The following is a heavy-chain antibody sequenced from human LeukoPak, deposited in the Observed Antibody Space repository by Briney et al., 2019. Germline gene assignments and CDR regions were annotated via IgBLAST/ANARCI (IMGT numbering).Heavy chain of an antibody. J-gene: IGHJ4*02. CDR3: AKIVDPNGVDY. D-gene: IGHD2-21*01. CDR2: ISSSGTTV. Sequence: GGSLRLSCAISSFTFSGFTINWVRQAPGKGPEWVSYISSSGTTVYYADFVKGRFTISRDQRSLYLQMNSLRAEDTAVYYCAKIVDPNGVDYWGQGTLVTVSS. CDR1: SFTFSGFT. V-gene: IGHV3-48*01.